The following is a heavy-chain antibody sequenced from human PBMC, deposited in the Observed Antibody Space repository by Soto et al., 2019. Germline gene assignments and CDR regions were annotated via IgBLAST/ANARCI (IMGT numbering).Heavy chain of an antibody. D-gene: IGHD3-10*01. J-gene: IGHJ4*02. V-gene: IGHV4-31*03. Sequence: PSETLSLTCNVLNDSMDRGSYYWTWVRQRPGKGLEWLGHIFYSGDAEYNSTLKSRLFISVDTSKNQLSLKMSSVTAADTAVYYCARDPGSWYFDSWGQGILVTVSS. CDR1: NDSMDRGSYY. CDR3: ARDPGSWYFDS. CDR2: IFYSGDA.